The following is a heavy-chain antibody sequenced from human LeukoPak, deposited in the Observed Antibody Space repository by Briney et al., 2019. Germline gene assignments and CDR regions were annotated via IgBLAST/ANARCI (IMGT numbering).Heavy chain of an antibody. CDR3: VLGSPFDY. CDR2: ISSSSRSI. CDR1: GFTFSSYS. J-gene: IGHJ4*02. V-gene: IGHV3-48*02. Sequence: SGGSLRLSCAASGFTFSSYSMNWVRQAPGKGLEWVSYISSSSRSIYYADSVKGRFTISRDNANNSLSLQMNSLRDEGTAVYYCVLGSPFDYWGQGTLVTVSS. D-gene: IGHD3-10*01.